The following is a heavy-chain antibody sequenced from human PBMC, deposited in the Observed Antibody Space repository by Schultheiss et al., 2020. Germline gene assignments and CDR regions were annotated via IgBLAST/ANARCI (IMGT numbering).Heavy chain of an antibody. J-gene: IGHJ1*01. D-gene: IGHD6-19*01. CDR1: GYSFTSHW. CDR3: ARDPTQWRPDH. CDR2: IYPGDSDT. V-gene: IGHV5-51*01. Sequence: GESPKISCKGSGYSFTSHWIGWVRQMPGKGLEWMGIIYPGDSDTRYSPSFQGQVTISADMSTSTAYLHWSGLKASDTAMYYCARDPTQWRPDHWGQGTLVTVSS.